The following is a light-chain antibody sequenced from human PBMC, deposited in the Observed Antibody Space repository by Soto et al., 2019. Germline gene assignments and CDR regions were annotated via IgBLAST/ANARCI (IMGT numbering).Light chain of an antibody. Sequence: SVLAQPSSVSGSPGQSITISCTGTSTDVGGYNYVSWYQHHSGKAPKLLIYEVTNRPSGISDRFSGSKSGNTASLTISGLQAEDEADYYCSSYTSSREVFGTGTKVTVL. J-gene: IGLJ1*01. CDR2: EVT. CDR3: SSYTSSREV. V-gene: IGLV2-14*01. CDR1: STDVGGYNY.